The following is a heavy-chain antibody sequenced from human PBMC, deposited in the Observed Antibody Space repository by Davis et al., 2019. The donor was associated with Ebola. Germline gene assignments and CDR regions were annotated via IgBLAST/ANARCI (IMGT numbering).Heavy chain of an antibody. CDR3: ASLGHGKGGS. V-gene: IGHV3-74*01. Sequence: GESLMISCASSGCIFRSYYMHWVRHVSGKGLVWVSGIDPDGSRVSYADSVRGRFTISRDNAKNTLYLQMNSLRVEDTAVYFCASLGHGKGGSWGQGTLVTVSS. D-gene: IGHD1-26*01. J-gene: IGHJ5*02. CDR1: GCIFRSYY. CDR2: IDPDGSRV.